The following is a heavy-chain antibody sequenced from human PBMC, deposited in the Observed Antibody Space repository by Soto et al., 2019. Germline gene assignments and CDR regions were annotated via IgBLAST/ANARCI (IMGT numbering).Heavy chain of an antibody. J-gene: IGHJ4*02. D-gene: IGHD6-19*01. CDR3: ARGAGYSSGWYDY. CDR2: IYSGGST. Sequence: APGKGLEWVSVIYSGGSTYYADSVKGRFTISRHNSKNTLYLQMNSLRAEDTAVYYCARGAGYSSGWYDYWGQGTLVTVSS. V-gene: IGHV3-53*04.